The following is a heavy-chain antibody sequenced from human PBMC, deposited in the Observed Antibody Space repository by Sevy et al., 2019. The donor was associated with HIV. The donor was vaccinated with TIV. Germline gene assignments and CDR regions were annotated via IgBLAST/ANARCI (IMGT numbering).Heavy chain of an antibody. D-gene: IGHD3-16*01. Sequence: GGSLRLSCAASGFTFSNYWMHWVRQVPGKGLAWVARINSEGSFTSYADVVKGRFTISRDNANNTLHLQMKSLRAEDTAVYYCVRYQYYYGMDVWAQGTTVTVSS. J-gene: IGHJ6*02. V-gene: IGHV3-74*01. CDR2: INSEGSFT. CDR3: VRYQYYYGMDV. CDR1: GFTFSNYW.